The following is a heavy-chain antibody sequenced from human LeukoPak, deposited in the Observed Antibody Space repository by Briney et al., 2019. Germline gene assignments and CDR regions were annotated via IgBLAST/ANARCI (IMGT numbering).Heavy chain of an antibody. D-gene: IGHD3-16*02. Sequence: SETLSLTCTVSGGSISSSSYYWGWIRQPPGKGLEWIGSIYHSGSTYYNPSLKSRVTISVDTSKNQFSLKLSSVTAADTAVYYCARDYVWGSYRYDAFDIWGQGTMVTVSS. V-gene: IGHV4-39*07. CDR2: IYHSGST. J-gene: IGHJ3*02. CDR1: GGSISSSSYY. CDR3: ARDYVWGSYRYDAFDI.